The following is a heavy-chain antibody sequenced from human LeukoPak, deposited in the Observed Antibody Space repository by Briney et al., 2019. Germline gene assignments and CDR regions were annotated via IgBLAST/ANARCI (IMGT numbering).Heavy chain of an antibody. V-gene: IGHV4-31*03. D-gene: IGHD6-13*01. CDR2: IYYSGST. CDR1: GGSISSGGSY. J-gene: IGHJ3*02. CDR3: ARVGSSWFFAFDI. Sequence: SETLSLTCTVSGGSISSGGSYWSWIRQHPGKGLEYIGYIYYSGSTYYNPSLKSRVTISVDTSKNQFSLKLSSVTVADTAVYYCARVGSSWFFAFDIWGQGTMVTVSS.